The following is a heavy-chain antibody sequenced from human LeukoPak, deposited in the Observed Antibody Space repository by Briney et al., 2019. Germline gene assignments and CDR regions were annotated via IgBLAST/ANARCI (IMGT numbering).Heavy chain of an antibody. Sequence: SETLSLTCTVPSGSISSYYWTWIRQPAGKGLGWLGRIYARGSANYNPSLKNRITMSVDTSKNEFSLKLTSVTAADTAVYYCARDRAARGLKGYYFDYWGLGTLVTVSS. J-gene: IGHJ4*02. V-gene: IGHV4-4*07. CDR3: ARDRAARGLKGYYFDY. D-gene: IGHD3-10*01. CDR1: SGSISSYY. CDR2: IYARGSA.